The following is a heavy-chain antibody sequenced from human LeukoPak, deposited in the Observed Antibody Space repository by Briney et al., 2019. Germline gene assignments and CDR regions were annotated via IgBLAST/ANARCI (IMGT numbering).Heavy chain of an antibody. CDR1: GFTFTNYW. D-gene: IGHD6-13*01. Sequence: GGSLRLSCAASGFTFTNYWMSWVRQAPGKGLELVANIKQDRSEKYYVDSVKGRFTISRDNAKNSLYLQMNSLRAEDTAVYYCARDSSWHVPVPENPVAFDYWGQGTLVTVSS. CDR2: IKQDRSEK. V-gene: IGHV3-7*01. J-gene: IGHJ4*02. CDR3: ARDSSWHVPVPENPVAFDY.